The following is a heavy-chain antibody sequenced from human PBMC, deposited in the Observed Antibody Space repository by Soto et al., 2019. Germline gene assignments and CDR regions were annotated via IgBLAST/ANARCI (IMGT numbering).Heavy chain of an antibody. CDR1: GGSISSGGYY. V-gene: IGHV4-31*03. CDR2: IYYSGSI. J-gene: IGHJ3*02. CDR3: ARGGGTNAYDI. D-gene: IGHD1-1*01. Sequence: QVQLQESGAGLVKPSQTLSLTCTVSGGSISSGGYYWSWIRQHPGKGREWSGDIYYSGSIYYNPSLKSRVTISVDTSKNQFSLKLSSVTAPDTAVYYCARGGGTNAYDIWGQGTMVTVST.